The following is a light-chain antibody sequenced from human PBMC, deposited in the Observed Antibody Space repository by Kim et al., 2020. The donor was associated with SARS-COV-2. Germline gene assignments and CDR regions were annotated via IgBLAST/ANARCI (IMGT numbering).Light chain of an antibody. V-gene: IGKV3-20*01. CDR3: HQYSNWPTT. Sequence: SPGERATLSCRASQSVRSSYLAWYQHKPGQAPRLLIYGASNRATGIPDRFSGSGSGTDFTLTISRLQSEDFAVYFCHQYSNWPTTFGRGTKVDIK. CDR2: GAS. CDR1: QSVRSSY. J-gene: IGKJ1*01.